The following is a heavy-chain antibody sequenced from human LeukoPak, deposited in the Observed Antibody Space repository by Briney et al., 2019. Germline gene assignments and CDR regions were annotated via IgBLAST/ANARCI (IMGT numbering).Heavy chain of an antibody. J-gene: IGHJ4*02. CDR1: GGSISSYY. CDR3: ARGRRNDFWSGYYSCFDY. V-gene: IGHV4-59*12. D-gene: IGHD3-3*01. Sequence: SETLSLTCTVSGGSISSYYWSWIRQPPGKGLEWIGYIYYTGSTNYNPSLRSRVTISVDTSKNQFSLKLSSVTAADTAVYYCARGRRNDFWSGYYSCFDYWGQGTLVTVSS. CDR2: IYYTGST.